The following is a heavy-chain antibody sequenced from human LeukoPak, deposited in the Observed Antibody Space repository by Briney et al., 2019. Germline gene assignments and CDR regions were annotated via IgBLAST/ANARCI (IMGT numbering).Heavy chain of an antibody. CDR1: GFTFSSYG. D-gene: IGHD3-16*01. V-gene: IGHV3-21*01. J-gene: IGHJ6*03. Sequence: PGRSLRLSCAASGFTFSSYGMNWVRQAPGKGLEWVSSISSSSSYIYYADSVKGRFTISRDNAKNSLYLQMNSLRAEDTAVYYCARGGSSYYMDVWGKGTTVTVSS. CDR2: ISSSSSYI. CDR3: ARGGSSYYMDV.